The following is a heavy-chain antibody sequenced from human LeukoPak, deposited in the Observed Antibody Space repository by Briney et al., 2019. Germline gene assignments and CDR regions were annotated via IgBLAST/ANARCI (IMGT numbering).Heavy chain of an antibody. J-gene: IGHJ6*03. CDR2: IYTSGST. D-gene: IGHD6-6*01. CDR1: GGSISSYY. Sequence: SETLSLTCTVSGGSISSYYWSWIRQPAGKGLEWIGRIYTSGSTNYNPSLKSRVTISVDKSKNQFSLKLSSVTAADTAVYYCARASSSRGNYYYYMDVWGKGTTVTASS. V-gene: IGHV4-4*07. CDR3: ARASSSRGNYYYYMDV.